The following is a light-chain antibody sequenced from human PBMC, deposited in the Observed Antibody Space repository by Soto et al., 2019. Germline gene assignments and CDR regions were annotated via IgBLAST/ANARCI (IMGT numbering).Light chain of an antibody. CDR1: QSVLYSSNSKNY. Sequence: DIVMTQSPDSLAVSLGERATINCKSSQSVLYSSNSKNYLAWYQQKPGQPPKLLIYWASTRESGVPDRFSGSGSGTDFTRTISSLQAEDVAVYYCQQYYTTPYTFGQGTKLEIK. CDR3: QQYYTTPYT. V-gene: IGKV4-1*01. J-gene: IGKJ2*01. CDR2: WAS.